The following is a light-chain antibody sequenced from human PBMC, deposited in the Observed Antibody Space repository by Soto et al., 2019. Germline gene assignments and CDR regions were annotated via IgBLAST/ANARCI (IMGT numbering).Light chain of an antibody. Sequence: QSVLTQPPSASGTPGQSVTISCSGSGSNIGSNSVSWYQQVPGTAPKLLIYGDNRRPSGVPDRFTGSKSGTSVSLAISGLQSEDEADYYCEAWDDSPSGLVLFGGGTELTVL. CDR1: GSNIGSNS. V-gene: IGLV1-44*01. CDR3: EAWDDSPSGLVL. J-gene: IGLJ2*01. CDR2: GDN.